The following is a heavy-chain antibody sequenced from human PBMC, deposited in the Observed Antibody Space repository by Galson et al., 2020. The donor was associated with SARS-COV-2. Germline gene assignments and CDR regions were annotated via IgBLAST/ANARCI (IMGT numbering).Heavy chain of an antibody. J-gene: IGHJ5*01. Sequence: QLGESLKISCAASRFIFSNYAMHWVRQAPGKGLEWVAVVSKDGGSKYHVDSVKGRFTISRDNSRNTLYLQMNSLRAEDTAVYYCARERDYNSDW. CDR3: ARERDYNSDW. V-gene: IGHV3-30*04. CDR1: RFIFSNYA. D-gene: IGHD6-19*01. CDR2: VSKDGGSK.